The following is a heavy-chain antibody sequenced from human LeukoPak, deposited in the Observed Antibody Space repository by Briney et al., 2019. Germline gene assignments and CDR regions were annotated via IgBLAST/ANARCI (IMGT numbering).Heavy chain of an antibody. Sequence: PGGSLRLSCAASGFTFSSYWMSWVRQAPGKGLEWVANIKQGGSEKYYVDSVKGRFTISRDNAKNSLYLQMNSLRAEDTAVYYCARVKPAAAIRYWGQGTLVTVSS. J-gene: IGHJ4*02. D-gene: IGHD2-2*02. V-gene: IGHV3-7*01. CDR2: IKQGGSEK. CDR3: ARVKPAAAIRY. CDR1: GFTFSSYW.